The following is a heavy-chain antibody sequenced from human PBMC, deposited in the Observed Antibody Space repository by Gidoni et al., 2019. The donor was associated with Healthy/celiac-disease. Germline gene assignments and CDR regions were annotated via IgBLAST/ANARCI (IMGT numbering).Heavy chain of an antibody. D-gene: IGHD3-16*02. V-gene: IGHV4-34*01. J-gene: IGHJ4*02. CDR3: ARIKGLSGFDIDY. CDR1: GGSFSGYY. CDR2: INHSGST. Sequence: QVQLQQWGAGLLKPSETLSLTCAVFGGSFSGYYWSWIRQPPGKGLEWIGEINHSGSTNYDPSLKSRDTISVDPSKNQFSLKLSSVTASDTAVYCCARIKGLSGFDIDYWGQGTLVTVSS.